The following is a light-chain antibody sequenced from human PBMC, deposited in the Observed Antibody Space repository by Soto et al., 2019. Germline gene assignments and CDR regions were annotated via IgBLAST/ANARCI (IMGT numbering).Light chain of an antibody. V-gene: IGKV3-11*01. Sequence: EIVLIQSPVTLSFSPGERATLSCRASQSSSSSLAWYQQNPGQAPRLLIFDASNRATGIPVRFSGSGSGTDVTLTISSLVPEDLTVYYCQLHSDWPLTFGGGTRVEI. CDR2: DAS. J-gene: IGKJ4*01. CDR3: QLHSDWPLT. CDR1: QSSSSS.